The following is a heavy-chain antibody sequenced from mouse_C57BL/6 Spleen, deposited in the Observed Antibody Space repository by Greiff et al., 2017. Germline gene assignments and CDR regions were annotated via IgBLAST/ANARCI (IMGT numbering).Heavy chain of an antibody. Sequence: EVQLQQSGPELVKPGASVKMSCKASGYTFTDYNMHWVKQSHGKGLECMGYINPNNGCTSYNQKFKGKATLTVNKSSSTAYMELRSLTSEDSAVYYCARDYGNSYYYAMDYWGQGTSVTVSS. D-gene: IGHD1-1*01. CDR1: GYTFTDYN. J-gene: IGHJ4*01. CDR3: ARDYGNSYYYAMDY. CDR2: INPNNGCT. V-gene: IGHV1-22*01.